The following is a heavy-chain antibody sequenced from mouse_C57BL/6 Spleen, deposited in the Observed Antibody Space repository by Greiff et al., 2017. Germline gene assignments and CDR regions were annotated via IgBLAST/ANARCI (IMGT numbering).Heavy chain of an antibody. Sequence: EVQGVESGGGLVKPGGSLKLSCAASGFTFSSYAMSWVRQTPEKRLEWVATISDGGSYTYYPDNVKGRFTISRDNAKNNLNLQMSHLKSEDTAMYYCARDDDYWGQGTTLTVSS. CDR3: ARDDDY. CDR2: ISDGGSYT. CDR1: GFTFSSYA. J-gene: IGHJ2*01. V-gene: IGHV5-4*01.